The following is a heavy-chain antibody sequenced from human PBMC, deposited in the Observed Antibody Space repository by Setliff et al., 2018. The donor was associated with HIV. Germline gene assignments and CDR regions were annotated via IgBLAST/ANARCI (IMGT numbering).Heavy chain of an antibody. CDR3: ARRGISGAFDY. J-gene: IGHJ4*02. CDR1: GGSISSGSYY. Sequence: SETLSLTCTVSGGSISSGSYYWSWIRQPAGKGLEWIGHIHTSGSTKYNPSLKSRVTISADASKNLFSLTLSSVSAADTAVYYCARRGISGAFDYWGQGTLVTVSS. CDR2: IHTSGST. D-gene: IGHD1-26*01. V-gene: IGHV4-61*09.